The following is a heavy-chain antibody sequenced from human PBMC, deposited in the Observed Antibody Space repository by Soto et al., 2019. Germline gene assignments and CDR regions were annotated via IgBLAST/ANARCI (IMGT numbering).Heavy chain of an antibody. V-gene: IGHV4-39*01. D-gene: IGHD2-15*01. J-gene: IGHJ4*02. Sequence: SETLSLTCAVSGGSISSGGYSWGWIRQSPGKGLEWIGTIYSTENTYYHPSLLSRVTISVDTSMNEFSLRLSSVTAADTAVYYCAKSGSLDYWGQGTLVTVSS. CDR2: IYSTENT. CDR1: GGSISSGGYS. CDR3: AKSGSLDY.